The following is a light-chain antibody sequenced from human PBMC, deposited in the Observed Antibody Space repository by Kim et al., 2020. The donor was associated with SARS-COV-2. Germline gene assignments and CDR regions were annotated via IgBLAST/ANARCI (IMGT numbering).Light chain of an antibody. CDR1: RSNIGNNY. V-gene: IGLV1-51*01. J-gene: IGLJ3*02. CDR2: DNN. Sequence: GQKVTISCSGSRSNIGNNYVSWYQQLPGTAPKLLIYDNNKRPSGIPDRFSGSKSGTSATLGITGLQTGDEADYYCGTWDSSLSAVFGGGTQLTVL. CDR3: GTWDSSLSAV.